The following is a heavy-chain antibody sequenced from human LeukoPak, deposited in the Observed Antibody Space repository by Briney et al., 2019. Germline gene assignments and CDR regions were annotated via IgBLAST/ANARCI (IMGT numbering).Heavy chain of an antibody. D-gene: IGHD5-12*01. CDR3: ARLTGGGYTGNFDF. CDR2: IYKSGST. V-gene: IGHV4-59*08. CDR1: GDSINNYY. J-gene: IGHJ4*02. Sequence: PSETLSLTCTVSGDSINNYYWSWIRQPPGKGLEWIGYIYKSGSTNYNPSLKSRVTISVDTSKNQFSLKVSSVTAADTAVYYCARLTGGGYTGNFDFWGQGILVTVSS.